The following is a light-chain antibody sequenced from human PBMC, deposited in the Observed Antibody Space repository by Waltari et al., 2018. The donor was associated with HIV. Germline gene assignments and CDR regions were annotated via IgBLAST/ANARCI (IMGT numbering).Light chain of an antibody. Sequence: EIVMTQSPATLSVSPGERATLSCRASQSVSRNLGWYQQKPGQAPRLLIYGASMRATGIAARFSGSGSGTEFTLTISSLQSEDFAVYYCLQDYNYPYTFGQGTKLEIK. CDR2: GAS. CDR3: LQDYNYPYT. CDR1: QSVSRN. J-gene: IGKJ2*01. V-gene: IGKV3-15*01.